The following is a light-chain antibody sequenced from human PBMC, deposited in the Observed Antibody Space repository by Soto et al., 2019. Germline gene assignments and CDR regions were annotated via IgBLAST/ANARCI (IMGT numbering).Light chain of an antibody. CDR1: SSNIGSYY. Sequence: QLVLTQPPSASGTPGQRVTISCFGSSSNIGSYYVYWYQQLPGTAPKLLIYRNSQRPSGVPDRFSGSKSGTSASLAISGLRSEDEADYYCAAWDDSLSVLFGGGTKVTVL. CDR3: AAWDDSLSVL. CDR2: RNS. V-gene: IGLV1-47*01. J-gene: IGLJ2*01.